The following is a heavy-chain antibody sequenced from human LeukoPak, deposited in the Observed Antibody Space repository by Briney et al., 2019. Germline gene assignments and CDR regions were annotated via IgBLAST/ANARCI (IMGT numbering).Heavy chain of an antibody. CDR3: ARGVRYCGGDCYSSVHFQH. V-gene: IGHV1-2*02. Sequence: ASVKVSCKASGYTFTGYYMHWVRQAPGQGLEWMGWINPNSGGTNYAQKYQGRVTMTRDTSISTAYMELSRLRSDATAVYYCARGVRYCGGDCYSSVHFQHWGQGTLVTVSS. J-gene: IGHJ1*01. CDR1: GYTFTGYY. CDR2: INPNSGGT. D-gene: IGHD2-21*02.